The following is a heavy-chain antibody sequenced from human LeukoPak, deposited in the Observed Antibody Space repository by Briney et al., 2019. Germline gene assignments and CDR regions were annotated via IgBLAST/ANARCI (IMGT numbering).Heavy chain of an antibody. V-gene: IGHV4-34*01. Sequence: PSETLSLTCAVYGGSFSGYYWSWIRQPPGKGLEWIGEINHSGSTNYNPSLKSRVTISVDTSKNQFFLKLSSVTAADTAVYYCARKGYSSSWYGLIDYWGQGTLVTVSS. CDR2: INHSGST. J-gene: IGHJ4*02. CDR3: ARKGYSSSWYGLIDY. D-gene: IGHD6-13*01. CDR1: GGSFSGYY.